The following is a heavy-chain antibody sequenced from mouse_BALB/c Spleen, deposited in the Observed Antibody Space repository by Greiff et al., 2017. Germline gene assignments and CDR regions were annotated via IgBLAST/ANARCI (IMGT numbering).Heavy chain of an antibody. D-gene: IGHD4-1*01. J-gene: IGHJ3*01. V-gene: IGHV5-9-4*01. Sequence: EVKVVESGGGLVKPGGSLKLSCAASGFTFSSYAMSWVRQSPEKRLEWVAEISSGGSYTYYPDTVTGRFTISRDNAKNTLYLEMSSLRSEDTAMYYCAKLGPWFAYWGQGTLVTVSA. CDR1: GFTFSSYA. CDR2: ISSGGSYT. CDR3: AKLGPWFAY.